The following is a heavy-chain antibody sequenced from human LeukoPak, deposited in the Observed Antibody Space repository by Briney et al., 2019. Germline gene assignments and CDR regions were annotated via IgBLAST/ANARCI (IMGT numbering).Heavy chain of an antibody. CDR3: AGEIFGSGIYPDF. CDR2: ICHDGSHK. J-gene: IGHJ4*02. V-gene: IGHV3-33*01. CDR1: GFAFNTYA. Sequence: GGCVSLSCAASGFAFNTYAMHWVRQAPAKGLEGVALICHDGSHKLYSNSVRGQLTISRDKSKNTVSIQMTNLTPEDTTVYYCAGEIFGSGIYPDFWGQGTLVTVSS. D-gene: IGHD3-10*01.